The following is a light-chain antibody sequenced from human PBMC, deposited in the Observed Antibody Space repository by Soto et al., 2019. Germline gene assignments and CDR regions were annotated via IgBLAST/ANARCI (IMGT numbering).Light chain of an antibody. J-gene: IGLJ3*02. V-gene: IGLV2-14*01. CDR2: EVT. CDR3: SSYTSSSTWV. Sequence: QSVLTQPASVSGSPGQSITISCTGTSSDVGGYNYVSWYQQHPGKAPKLMIYEVTNRPSGASNRFSGSKSGNTASLTISGLQAEDEADHYCSSYTSSSTWVFGGGTKLTVL. CDR1: SSDVGGYNY.